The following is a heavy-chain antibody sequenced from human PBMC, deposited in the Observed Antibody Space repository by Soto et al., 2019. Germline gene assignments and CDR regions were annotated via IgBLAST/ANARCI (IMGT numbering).Heavy chain of an antibody. CDR1: GGSISSGGYY. Sequence: SSETLSLTCTVSGGSISSGGYYWSWIRQHPGKGLEWIGYIYYSGSTYYDPSLKSRVTISVDTSKNQFSLKLSSVTAADTAVYYCARAMTTYYYGSGSLNYFDYWGQGTLVTVSS. J-gene: IGHJ4*02. CDR2: IYYSGST. CDR3: ARAMTTYYYGSGSLNYFDY. V-gene: IGHV4-31*03. D-gene: IGHD3-10*01.